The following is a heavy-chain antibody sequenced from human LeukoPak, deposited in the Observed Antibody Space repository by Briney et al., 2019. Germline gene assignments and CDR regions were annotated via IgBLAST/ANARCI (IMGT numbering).Heavy chain of an antibody. CDR1: GFTVSSNY. J-gene: IGHJ4*02. V-gene: IGHV3-66*01. D-gene: IGHD3-22*01. CDR3: SRDSSGLSYFDY. CDR2: IYSGGTT. Sequence: PGGSLRLSCAASGFTVSSNYMSWVRQAPGKGLEWVSVIYSGGTTYYADSVKGRFTISRDNAKNTLYLQWNSLREEDTAVYYCSRDSSGLSYFDYWGQGTLVTVSS.